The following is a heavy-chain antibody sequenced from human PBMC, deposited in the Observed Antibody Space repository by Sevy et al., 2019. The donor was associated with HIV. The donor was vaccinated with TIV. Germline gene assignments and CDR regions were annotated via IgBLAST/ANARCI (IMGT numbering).Heavy chain of an antibody. Sequence: GGSLRLSCAVSGFSFDSYGMTWVRQAPGKGLEWVSGISGSGTRTYYADSVKGRFSISRDNSTNRLSLQMKSLASEDKATYYCAKGGGGHYDPDEIGYYFYYYNMDVWGKGTTVTVSS. CDR2: ISGSGTRT. CDR3: AKGGGGHYDPDEIGYYFYYYNMDV. V-gene: IGHV3-23*01. J-gene: IGHJ6*03. D-gene: IGHD3-22*01. CDR1: GFSFDSYG.